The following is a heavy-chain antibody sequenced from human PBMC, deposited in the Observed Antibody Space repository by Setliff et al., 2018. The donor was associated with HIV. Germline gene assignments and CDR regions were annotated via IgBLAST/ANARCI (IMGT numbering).Heavy chain of an antibody. CDR1: GYSFTSHW. J-gene: IGHJ5*01. CDR3: ARQPTDTSSYNKWFDS. Sequence: PGESLKISCKASGYSFTSHWIAWVRQLPGEALEWIAIIYPSDSDIKYSPSFEGQVTMSADKSINTAYLQWNSLKASDTAMYYCARQPTDTSSYNKWFDSWGQGTLVTVSS. V-gene: IGHV5-51*01. D-gene: IGHD3-3*01. CDR2: IYPSDSDI.